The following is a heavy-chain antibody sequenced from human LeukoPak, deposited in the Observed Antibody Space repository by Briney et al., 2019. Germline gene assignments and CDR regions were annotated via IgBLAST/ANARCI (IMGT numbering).Heavy chain of an antibody. Sequence: TPSETLSLTCAVSGYSIGRGYYWALIRQPPGKGLEWIGTVYHTGSTYYNPSLDSRVTISVDTSKNEFSLNLKSVTAADTAVYYCARAGWIITSGIDYWGQGALVTVSS. V-gene: IGHV4-38-2*01. D-gene: IGHD3-10*01. CDR2: VYHTGST. J-gene: IGHJ4*02. CDR1: GYSIGRGYY. CDR3: ARAGWIITSGIDY.